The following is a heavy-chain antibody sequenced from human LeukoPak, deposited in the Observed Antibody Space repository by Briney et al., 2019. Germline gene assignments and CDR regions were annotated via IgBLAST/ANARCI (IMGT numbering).Heavy chain of an antibody. CDR3: ARSLYYYDSSGYYFDY. Sequence: GGSLGLSCAASGFTFSSYAMSCDRQAPGKGLEWVSAIRGSGCSTYYAGSVKGRFTISRDNSKNTLYLQMNSLRAEDTAVYYCARSLYYYDSSGYYFDYWGQGTLVTVSS. V-gene: IGHV3-23*01. CDR2: IRGSGCST. D-gene: IGHD3-22*01. J-gene: IGHJ4*02. CDR1: GFTFSSYA.